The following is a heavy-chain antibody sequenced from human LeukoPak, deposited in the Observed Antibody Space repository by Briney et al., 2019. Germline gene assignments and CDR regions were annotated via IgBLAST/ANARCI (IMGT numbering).Heavy chain of an antibody. D-gene: IGHD6-13*01. CDR1: GGSISSDY. CDR3: ARDQGAASGFDY. Sequence: SETLSLTCTVSGGSISSDYWGWTRQPPGKGLEWIGYTSYSGNTNNNPTLKRRVTISIDTSKNQFSLKLSSVTAADTAVYYCARDQGAASGFDYWGQGTLVTVSS. CDR2: TSYSGNT. J-gene: IGHJ4*02. V-gene: IGHV4-59*01.